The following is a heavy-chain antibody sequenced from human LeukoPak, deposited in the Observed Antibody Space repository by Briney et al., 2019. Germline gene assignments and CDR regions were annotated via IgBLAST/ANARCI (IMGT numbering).Heavy chain of an antibody. D-gene: IGHD2-21*02. CDR3: ARGGTLAYCGGDCYSTWFDP. CDR1: GGSISSNYW. CDR2: ISHSGST. Sequence: SGTLSLTCAVSGGSISSNYWWSWVRQPPGKGLEWIGEISHSGSTTYNPSLKSRVTISVDTSKNQFSLKLSSVTAADTAVYYCARGGTLAYCGGDCYSTWFDPWGQGTLVTVSS. J-gene: IGHJ5*02. V-gene: IGHV4-4*02.